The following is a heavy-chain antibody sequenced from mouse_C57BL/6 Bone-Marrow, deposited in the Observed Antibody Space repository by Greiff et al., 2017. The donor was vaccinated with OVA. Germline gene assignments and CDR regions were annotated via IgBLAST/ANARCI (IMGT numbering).Heavy chain of an antibody. Sequence: QVQLQQPGAELVRPGSSVKLSCKASGYTFTSYWMHWVKQRPIQGLEWIGNIDPSDSETHYNQKFKDKATLTVDKSSSTAYMQLSSLTSEDSAVYYWARDSNYPYYFDYWGQGTTLTVSS. CDR2: IDPSDSET. V-gene: IGHV1-52*01. CDR1: GYTFTSYW. D-gene: IGHD2-5*01. J-gene: IGHJ2*01. CDR3: ARDSNYPYYFDY.